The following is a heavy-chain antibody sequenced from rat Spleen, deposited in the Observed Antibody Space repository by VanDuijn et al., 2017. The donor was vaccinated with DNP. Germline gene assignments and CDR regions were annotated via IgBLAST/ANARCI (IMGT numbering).Heavy chain of an antibody. D-gene: IGHD1-11*01. V-gene: IGHV5-22*01. J-gene: IGHJ1*01. Sequence: EVQLVESGGGLVQPGRSMKLSCAASGFTFSDYYMAWVRQAPTKGLELVAYISYFGDNTYSGDSVKGRFTISRDNAKSTLYLQMNSLRSEDMATYYCARHYGGYSYYWYFDFWGPGTMVTVSS. CDR2: ISYFGDNT. CDR1: GFTFSDYY. CDR3: ARHYGGYSYYWYFDF.